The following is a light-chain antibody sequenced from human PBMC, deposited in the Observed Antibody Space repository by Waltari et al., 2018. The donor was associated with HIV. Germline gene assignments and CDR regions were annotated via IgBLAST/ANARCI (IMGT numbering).Light chain of an antibody. Sequence: QSVLTQPPSASGTPGQRVTISCSGSSSNIGSYYVYWYQQLPGTAPKLLIYRNKQRPSGVPDRFSGSNAGNTATLTIGGTQARDESDYYCQAWDSHNVIFGGGTKLTVL. CDR3: QAWDSHNVI. CDR1: SSNIGSYY. J-gene: IGLJ2*01. V-gene: IGLV1-47*01. CDR2: RNK.